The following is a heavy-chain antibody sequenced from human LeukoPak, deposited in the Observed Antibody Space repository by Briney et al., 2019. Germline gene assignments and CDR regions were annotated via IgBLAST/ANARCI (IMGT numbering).Heavy chain of an antibody. V-gene: IGHV1-18*01. D-gene: IGHD5-18*01. CDR1: GYTFTSYG. Sequence: ASVKVSCKASGYTFTSYGISWVRQAPGQGLEWMGWISAYNGNTNYAQKLQGRVTMTTDTSTSTAYMELRSLRSDDTAVYYCARQPSPHVDTAMVWVTYWGQGTLVTVSS. CDR2: ISAYNGNT. J-gene: IGHJ4*02. CDR3: ARQPSPHVDTAMVWVTY.